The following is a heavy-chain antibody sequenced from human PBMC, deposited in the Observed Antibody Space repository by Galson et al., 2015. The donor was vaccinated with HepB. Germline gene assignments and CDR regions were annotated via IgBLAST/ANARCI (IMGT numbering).Heavy chain of an antibody. CDR3: ARDMYCTNGVCYRGWFDP. CDR2: ISYDGSNK. CDR1: GFTFSSYA. D-gene: IGHD2-8*01. Sequence: SLRLSCAASGFTFSSYAVHWVRQAPGKGLEWVAVISYDGSNKYYADCVRGRFTISRDNSKNTLFLQMNSLRVEDTAVYYCARDMYCTNGVCYRGWFDPWGQGTLVTVSS. J-gene: IGHJ5*02. V-gene: IGHV3-30-3*01.